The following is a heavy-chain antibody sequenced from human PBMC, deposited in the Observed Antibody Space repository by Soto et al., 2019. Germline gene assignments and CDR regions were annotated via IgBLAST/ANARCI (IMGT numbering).Heavy chain of an antibody. D-gene: IGHD2-8*01. Sequence: QVQLQESGPGLVKVSETLSLTCTVSGGSISSNYWSWIRQPPGKGLEWIGYIYYSGSTNYNSSLKSRVTISVHTSKNQFSLKLTSVTAADTAVYYCARIDPPLMLAWFDPWRQGTLVTVSS. CDR2: IYYSGST. CDR3: ARIDPPLMLAWFDP. J-gene: IGHJ5*02. V-gene: IGHV4-59*01. CDR1: GGSISSNY.